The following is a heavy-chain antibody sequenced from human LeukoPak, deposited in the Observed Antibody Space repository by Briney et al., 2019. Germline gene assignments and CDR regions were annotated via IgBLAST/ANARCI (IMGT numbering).Heavy chain of an antibody. D-gene: IGHD2-2*01. J-gene: IGHJ6*02. V-gene: IGHV3-23*01. CDR2: ISGSGGNT. CDR3: AKTPRYCSSASCSILYGMDV. Sequence: GGSLRLSCAASGFTLSSYAMSWVRQAPGKGLEWVSTISGSGGNTYYADSVKGRFTISRDNSKNTLYLQMNSLRAEDTAVYYCAKTPRYCSSASCSILYGMDVWGQGTTVTVSS. CDR1: GFTLSSYA.